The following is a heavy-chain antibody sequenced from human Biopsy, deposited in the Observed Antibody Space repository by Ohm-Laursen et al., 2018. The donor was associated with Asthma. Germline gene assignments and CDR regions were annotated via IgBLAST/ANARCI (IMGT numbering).Heavy chain of an antibody. D-gene: IGHD5-12*01. CDR1: GFMFRSFG. CDR3: AKRRGYSGHDNDY. CDR2: ISYDGNHK. Sequence: SLRLSCAASGFMFRSFGMHWVRQTPGKGLEWVAVISYDGNHKFYEDSVKGRFTISRDNSKNTLYLQMNSLRTEDTAVYYCAKRRGYSGHDNDYWGQGTLVIVSS. J-gene: IGHJ4*02. V-gene: IGHV3-30*18.